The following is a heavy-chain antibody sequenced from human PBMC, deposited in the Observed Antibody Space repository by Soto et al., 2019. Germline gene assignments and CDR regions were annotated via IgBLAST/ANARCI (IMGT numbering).Heavy chain of an antibody. J-gene: IGHJ6*02. V-gene: IGHV4-4*07. D-gene: IGHD6-19*01. CDR3: ERDREAGYNFYYGMDV. Sequence: PSETLSLTCSVSGADINTYSWTWIRQPAGKGLEWIGRIYTSASINYNPSLKGRVTLSVDTSTNKVSLRLGAVTAADAAIYYCERDREAGYNFYYGMDVWGQGTTVTVSS. CDR1: GADINTYS. CDR2: IYTSASI.